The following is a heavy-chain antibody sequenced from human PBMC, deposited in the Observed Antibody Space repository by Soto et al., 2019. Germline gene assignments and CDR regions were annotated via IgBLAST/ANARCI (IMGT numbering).Heavy chain of an antibody. V-gene: IGHV3-11*04. Sequence: GGSLRLSCAASGFTFSDYYMSWVRQAPGEGLEWVSYISSSSSTIYYADSVKGRFTISRDNAKNSLYLQMNSLSDEDTAVYYCAPPAYYGMDVWGQGTTVTVSS. D-gene: IGHD2-2*01. J-gene: IGHJ6*02. CDR3: APPAYYGMDV. CDR1: GFTFSDYY. CDR2: ISSSSSTI.